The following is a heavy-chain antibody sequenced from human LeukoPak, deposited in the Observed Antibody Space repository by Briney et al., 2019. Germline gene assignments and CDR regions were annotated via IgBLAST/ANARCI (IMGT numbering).Heavy chain of an antibody. J-gene: IGHJ4*02. V-gene: IGHV4-30-4*01. CDR1: GGSISSDDYY. CDR3: ARGGVGGYDYFDS. D-gene: IGHD5-12*01. CDR2: ITYSGST. Sequence: SETLSLTCTVSGGSISSDDYYWSWIRQPPGNGLEWIGHITYSGSTDYSPSLRSRVTMSVDTSKNQFSLKLNSVTAAGTAMYFCARGGVGGYDYFDSWGQGTLVAVSS.